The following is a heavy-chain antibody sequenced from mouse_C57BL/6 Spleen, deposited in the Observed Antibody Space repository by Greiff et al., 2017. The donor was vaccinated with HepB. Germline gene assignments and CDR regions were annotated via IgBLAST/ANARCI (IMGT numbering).Heavy chain of an antibody. CDR3: ARPYYCNYYAMDY. D-gene: IGHD1-1*01. CDR2: IHPNSGST. J-gene: IGHJ4*01. V-gene: IGHV1-64*01. Sequence: QVQLQQPGAELVKPGASVKLSCKASGYTFTSYWMHWVKQRPGQGLEWIGMIHPNSGSTNYNEKFKSKATLTVDKSSSTAYMQLSSLTSEDSAVYYCARPYYCNYYAMDYWGQGTSVTVSS. CDR1: GYTFTSYW.